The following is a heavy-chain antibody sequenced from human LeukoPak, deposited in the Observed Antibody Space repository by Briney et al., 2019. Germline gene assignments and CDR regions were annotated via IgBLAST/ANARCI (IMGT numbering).Heavy chain of an antibody. CDR2: IYHSGST. V-gene: IGHV4-38-2*01. D-gene: IGHD3-22*01. J-gene: IGHJ4*02. Sequence: SETLSLTCAVSGYSISSGYYWGWIRQPPGKGLEWIGSIYHSGSTYYNPSIKSRVTISVDTSKNQFSLKLSSVTAADTAVYYCASQYYYDSSGYYLDYWGQGTLVTVSS. CDR1: GYSISSGYY. CDR3: ASQYYYDSSGYYLDY.